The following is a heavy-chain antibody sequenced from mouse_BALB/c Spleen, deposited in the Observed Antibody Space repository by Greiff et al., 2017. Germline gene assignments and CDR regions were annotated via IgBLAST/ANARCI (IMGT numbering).Heavy chain of an antibody. CDR2: IYPYNGGT. CDR3: ARGGYGNYEAWFAY. V-gene: IGHV1S29*02. D-gene: IGHD2-1*01. J-gene: IGHJ3*01. Sequence: VQLKESGPELVKPGASVKISCKASGYTFTDYNMHWVKQSHGKSLEWIGYIYPYNGGTGYNQKFKSKATLTVDNSSSTAYMELRSLTSEDSAVYYCARGGYGNYEAWFAYWGQGTLVTVSA. CDR1: GYTFTDYN.